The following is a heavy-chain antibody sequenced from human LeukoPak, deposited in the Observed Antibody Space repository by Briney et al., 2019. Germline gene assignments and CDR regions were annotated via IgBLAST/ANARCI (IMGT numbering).Heavy chain of an antibody. CDR3: TREKVLAVAAKNYYYGMDV. V-gene: IGHV3-13*05. CDR1: GXIVXXYD. Sequence: SXRXSXXAXGXIVXXYDMHWVRHRAGKGLEWVSTVGVGGHPFYIASVEGRFTSSRDDAKNSLFLQMNSLRGGDTAVYYCTREKVLAVAAKNYYYGMDVWGQGTTVTVSS. D-gene: IGHD6-19*01. J-gene: IGHJ6*02. CDR2: VGVGGHP.